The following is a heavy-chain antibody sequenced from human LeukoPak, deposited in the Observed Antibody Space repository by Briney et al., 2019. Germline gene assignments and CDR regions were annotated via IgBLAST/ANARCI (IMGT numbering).Heavy chain of an antibody. Sequence: SQTLSLTCAISGDSVSTNSAAWNWIRQSPSRGLEWLGRTYYRSKWYNDYAISVKSRVTINPDTSKNQFSLQLKSVTPEDTAVYYCARENIICSGGICYNSVDYWGQGTLVTVSS. CDR2: TYYRSKWYN. D-gene: IGHD2-15*01. CDR3: ARENIICSGGICYNSVDY. V-gene: IGHV6-1*01. CDR1: GDSVSTNSAA. J-gene: IGHJ4*02.